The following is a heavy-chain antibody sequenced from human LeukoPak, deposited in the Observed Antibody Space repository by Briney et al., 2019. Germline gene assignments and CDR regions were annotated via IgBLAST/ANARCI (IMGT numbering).Heavy chain of an antibody. CDR3: VRGTPTPGVDY. Sequence: ASVKVSCKASGYPFSAHFLNWVRQAPGQGLEWMGNIDTTTGNPRYAQDFTGRFVFSLDTSVSTAYLQITSLKADDTAAYYCVRGTPTPGVDYWGQGTQVTVSS. V-gene: IGHV7-4-1*02. J-gene: IGHJ4*02. CDR2: IDTTTGNP. CDR1: GYPFSAHF. D-gene: IGHD1-1*01.